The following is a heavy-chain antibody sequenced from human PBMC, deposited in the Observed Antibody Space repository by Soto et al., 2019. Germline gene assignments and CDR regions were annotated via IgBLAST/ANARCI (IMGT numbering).Heavy chain of an antibody. CDR3: ARVVGWLRFRDRAFDY. D-gene: IGHD5-12*01. CDR2: ISAYNGNT. CDR1: GYTFTSYG. V-gene: IGHV1-18*04. Sequence: GASVKVSCKASGYTFTSYGISWVRQAPGQGLEWMGWISAYNGNTNYAQKLQGRVTMTTDTSTSTAYMELRSLRSDDTAVYYCARVVGWLRFRDRAFDYWGQGTLVTVSS. J-gene: IGHJ4*02.